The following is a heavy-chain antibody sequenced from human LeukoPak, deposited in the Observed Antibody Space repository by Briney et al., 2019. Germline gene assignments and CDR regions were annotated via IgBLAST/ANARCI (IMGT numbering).Heavy chain of an antibody. CDR2: IVGSGVTT. J-gene: IGHJ6*03. CDR3: AKNGDRGAYCSGGSCYPYYYYYMDV. V-gene: IGHV3-23*01. CDR1: GFTFSNYG. D-gene: IGHD2-15*01. Sequence: GGSLRLSCVASGFTFSNYGMNWVRQAPGKGLEWVSGIVGSGVTTYYADSVKGRFTISRDNSKNTLYLHMNGLRVEDTAIYYCAKNGDRGAYCSGGSCYPYYYYYMDVWGKGTTVTISS.